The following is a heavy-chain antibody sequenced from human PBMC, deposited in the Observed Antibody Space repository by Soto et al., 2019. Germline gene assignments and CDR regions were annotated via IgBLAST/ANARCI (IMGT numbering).Heavy chain of an antibody. CDR1: GGTFSSDS. CDR2: IIPMFDTP. D-gene: IGHD2-15*01. J-gene: IGHJ4*02. CDR3: ARSGGLDRDFNY. Sequence: QVQLVQSGAEVKKPGSSVKVSCKASGGTFSSDSFSWVRQSPGQGLEWMGGIIPMFDTPIYARKFQDRVTITADESTSPAYMQLSSLRSGDTAVYYCARSGGLDRDFNYWGQGSLVTVYS. V-gene: IGHV1-69*12.